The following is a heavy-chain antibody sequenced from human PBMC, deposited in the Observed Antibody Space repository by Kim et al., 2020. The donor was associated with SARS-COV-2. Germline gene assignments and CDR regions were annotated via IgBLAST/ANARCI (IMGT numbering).Heavy chain of an antibody. CDR2: GST. CDR3: ARDDRGLDY. Sequence: GSTNHNPSHKSRVTISVDTAKTQFSLKLSSVTAADTAVYYCARDDRGLDYWGQGTLVTVSS. V-gene: IGHV4-59*01. J-gene: IGHJ4*02.